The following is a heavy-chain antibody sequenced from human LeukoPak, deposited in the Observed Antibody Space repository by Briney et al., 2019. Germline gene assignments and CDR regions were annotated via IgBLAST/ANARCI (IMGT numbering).Heavy chain of an antibody. CDR2: INSDGSST. V-gene: IGHV3-74*01. D-gene: IGHD3-16*01. Sequence: GGSLRLSCAASGFTFSTSWMHWVRQAPGKGLVWVSRINSDGSSTIYADSVKGRFTISRDNAKNTLYLQMNSLRAEDTAVSYCVRDWYYAPDYWGQGTLVTVSS. CDR1: GFTFSTSW. J-gene: IGHJ4*02. CDR3: VRDWYYAPDY.